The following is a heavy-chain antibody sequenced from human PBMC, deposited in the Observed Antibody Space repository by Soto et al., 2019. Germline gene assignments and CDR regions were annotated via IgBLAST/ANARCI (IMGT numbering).Heavy chain of an antibody. CDR2: IYYSGST. D-gene: IGHD3-22*01. CDR3: ASPYYYDSSGYPVVAFDI. V-gene: IGHV4-39*01. CDR1: GGSISSSSYS. Sequence: SETLSFTGTVPGGSISSSSYSWGWIRQPPGKGLEWIGSIYYSGSTYYNPSLKSRVTISVDTSKNQFSLKLSSVTAADTAVYYCASPYYYDSSGYPVVAFDIWGQGTMVTVSS. J-gene: IGHJ3*02.